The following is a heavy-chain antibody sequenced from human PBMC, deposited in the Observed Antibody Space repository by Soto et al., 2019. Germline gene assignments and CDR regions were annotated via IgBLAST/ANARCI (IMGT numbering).Heavy chain of an antibody. Sequence: SETLSLTCAVSGGSIRSGNWWSWVRQPPGKGREWIGEIYHSGSTNYNPSLKSRVTISVDKSKNQFSLKLSSVTAADTAVYYCATGGSYYYGSGSYYRPPTYYYYGMDVWGQGTTVT. CDR2: IYHSGST. CDR3: ATGGSYYYGSGSYYRPPTYYYYGMDV. V-gene: IGHV4-4*02. D-gene: IGHD3-10*01. CDR1: GGSIRSGNW. J-gene: IGHJ6*02.